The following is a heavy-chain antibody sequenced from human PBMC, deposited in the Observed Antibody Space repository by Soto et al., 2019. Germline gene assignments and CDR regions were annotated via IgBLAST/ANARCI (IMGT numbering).Heavy chain of an antibody. CDR3: AHRFDWYYFDY. D-gene: IGHD3-9*01. J-gene: IGHJ4*02. CDR2: IYWDDDK. Sequence: QITLKESGPTLVKPTQTLTLTCTFSGFSLSTTEVGVAWIRQPPGKALEWLALIYWDDDKRYSPSLKSRLTLTXXTSKNQVVLRMTNMDPVDTATYYCAHRFDWYYFDYWGQGTLVTVSS. CDR1: GFSLSTTEVG. V-gene: IGHV2-5*02.